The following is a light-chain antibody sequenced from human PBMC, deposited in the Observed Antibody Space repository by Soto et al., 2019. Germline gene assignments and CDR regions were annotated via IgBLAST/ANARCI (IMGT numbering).Light chain of an antibody. CDR2: GAS. CDR1: RTVHSN. V-gene: IGKV3-15*01. Sequence: EIVMTQSPATASVSPGDRVTLSCRASRTVHSNVAWYQHKPGQAPRLLIYGASFRASGMPARFSGSGFGTKFTLTISSLQSADFAVYYCQHYNNWPITLGRGTRLEIK. CDR3: QHYNNWPIT. J-gene: IGKJ5*01.